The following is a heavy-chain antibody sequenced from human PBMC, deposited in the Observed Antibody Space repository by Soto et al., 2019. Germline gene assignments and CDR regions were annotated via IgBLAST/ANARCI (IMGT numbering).Heavy chain of an antibody. J-gene: IGHJ6*02. V-gene: IGHV1-18*04. CDR3: ARTEVVAAVVYHYYGMDV. D-gene: IGHD2-15*01. CDR2: ISGYNGHT. Sequence: ASVKVSCKASGYTFTGYYMHWVRQAPGQGLEWMGWISGYNGHTKFAQSFQGRVTMATDTSTSTAYMELRSLTADDSAVYYCARTEVVAAVVYHYYGMDVWGQGTTVTVSS. CDR1: GYTFTGYY.